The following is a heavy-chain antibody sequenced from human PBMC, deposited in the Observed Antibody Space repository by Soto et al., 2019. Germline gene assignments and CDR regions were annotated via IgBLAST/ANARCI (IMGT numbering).Heavy chain of an antibody. CDR1: GFSFNSYT. Sequence: GGSLRLSCASSGFSFNSYTMNWLRQAPGKGLEWVSSISSSGSFTDYADSVRGRFTISRDNAKNTLYLQMNSLRAEDTAVYYCARDAMGITMIVVVSYYYGMDVWGQGTTVTVSS. V-gene: IGHV3-21*01. J-gene: IGHJ6*02. D-gene: IGHD3-22*01. CDR2: ISSSGSFT. CDR3: ARDAMGITMIVVVSYYYGMDV.